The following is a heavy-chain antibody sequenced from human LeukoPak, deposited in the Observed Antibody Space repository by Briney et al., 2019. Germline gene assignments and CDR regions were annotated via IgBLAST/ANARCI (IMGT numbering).Heavy chain of an antibody. V-gene: IGHV4-59*01. J-gene: IGHJ3*02. CDR3: ARDRDYNIAFDI. D-gene: IGHD4-11*01. CDR1: GGSITSYY. CDR2: IYYSGST. Sequence: KASETLSLTCTVSGGSITSYYWSWIRQPPGKGLEWIGYIYYSGSTNYNPSLKSRVTISVDTSKNQFSLKLSSVTAADTAVYYCARDRDYNIAFDIWGQGTMVTVSS.